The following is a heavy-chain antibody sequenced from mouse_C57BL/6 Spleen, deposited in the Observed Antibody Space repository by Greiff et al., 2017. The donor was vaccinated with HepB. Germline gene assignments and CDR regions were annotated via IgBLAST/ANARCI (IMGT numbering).Heavy chain of an antibody. CDR1: GYTFTSYW. V-gene: IGHV1-59*01. J-gene: IGHJ1*03. D-gene: IGHD2-2*01. CDR3: ASLFYGYEGYFDV. Sequence: VQLQQPGAELVRPGTSVKLSCKASGYTFTSYWMHWVKQRPGQGLEWIGVIDPSDSYTNYNQKFKGKATLTVDTSSSTAYMQLSSLTSEDSAVYDCASLFYGYEGYFDVWGTGTTVTVSS. CDR2: IDPSDSYT.